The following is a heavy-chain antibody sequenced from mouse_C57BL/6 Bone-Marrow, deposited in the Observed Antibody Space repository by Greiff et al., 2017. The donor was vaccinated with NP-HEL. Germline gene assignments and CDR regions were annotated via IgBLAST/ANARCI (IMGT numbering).Heavy chain of an antibody. CDR1: GFNIPDDY. CDR3: TLTVVADY. V-gene: IGHV14-4*01. D-gene: IGHD1-1*01. J-gene: IGHJ2*01. Sequence: VQLKASGAELVRPGASVKLSCTASGFNIPDDYMHWVKQRPEQGLAWIGWIDPENGVTEYASKFQGKATITADTSSNTAYLQLSSLTSEDTAVYYCTLTVVADYWGQGTTLTVSS. CDR2: IDPENGVT.